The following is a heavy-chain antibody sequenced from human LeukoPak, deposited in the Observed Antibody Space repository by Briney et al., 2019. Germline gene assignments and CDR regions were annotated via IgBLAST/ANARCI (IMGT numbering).Heavy chain of an antibody. D-gene: IGHD2-15*01. Sequence: GGSLRLSCAAYGFTFRSYWMSWVRQAPGKGLEWVANIKQDGSEKLYVDSVKGRFTISRDNAKNSLDLQMNSLRVEDTAVYYCAKNTESQVIFRDWGQGTLVTVSS. V-gene: IGHV3-7*01. J-gene: IGHJ4*02. CDR2: IKQDGSEK. CDR3: AKNTESQVIFRD. CDR1: GFTFRSYW.